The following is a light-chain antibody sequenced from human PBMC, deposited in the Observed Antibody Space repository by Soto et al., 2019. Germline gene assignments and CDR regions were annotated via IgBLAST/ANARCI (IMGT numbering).Light chain of an antibody. CDR1: QTISSW. CDR3: QHHNSYSAA. V-gene: IGKV1-5*03. Sequence: DIQVTQSPSTPSGSVGDRVTITCRASQTISSWLAWYQQKPGKAPKLLIYKASTLKSGVPSRFSGSGSGTEFTLTISSLQPDDFATYYCQHHNSYSAAFGQGTKVDIK. CDR2: KAS. J-gene: IGKJ1*01.